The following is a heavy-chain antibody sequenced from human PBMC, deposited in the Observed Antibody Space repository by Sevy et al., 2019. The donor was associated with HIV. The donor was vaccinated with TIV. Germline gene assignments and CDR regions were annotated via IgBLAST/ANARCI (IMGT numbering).Heavy chain of an antibody. Sequence: ASVKVSCKASGYTFTSYDINWVRQATGQGLEWMGWMNPNSGSTGYAQKFQGRVTMTSNTSINTAYMELSSLGSEVTAVYYCVRVVFASSGWYYWGQGTLVTVSS. CDR1: GYTFTSYD. CDR2: MNPNSGST. D-gene: IGHD6-19*01. V-gene: IGHV1-8*01. CDR3: VRVVFASSGWYY. J-gene: IGHJ4*02.